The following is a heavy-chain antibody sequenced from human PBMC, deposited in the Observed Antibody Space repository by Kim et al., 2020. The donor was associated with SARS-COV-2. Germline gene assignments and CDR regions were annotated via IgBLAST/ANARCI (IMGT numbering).Heavy chain of an antibody. CDR2: IWYDGSNK. D-gene: IGHD2-2*01. CDR1: GFTFSSYG. Sequence: GGSLRLSCAASGFTFSSYGMHWVRQAPGKGLEWVAVIWYDGSNKYYADSVKGRFTISRDNSKNTLYLQMNSLRAEDTAVYYCAKQRPACSSTSCYPYYFDYWGQGTLVTVSS. V-gene: IGHV3-33*06. J-gene: IGHJ4*02. CDR3: AKQRPACSSTSCYPYYFDY.